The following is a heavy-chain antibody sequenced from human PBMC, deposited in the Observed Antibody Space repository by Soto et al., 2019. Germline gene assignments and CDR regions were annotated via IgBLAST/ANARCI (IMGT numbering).Heavy chain of an antibody. CDR2: ILVDGRT. CDR1: KFISSTYA. D-gene: IGHD2-8*02. CDR3: AKATATGGGAFDI. V-gene: IGHV3-23*01. J-gene: IGHJ3*02. Sequence: SGGSLRLSXAASKFISSTYAMHRVRQAPGKGLEWVSTILVDGRTFYVDSVKGRFTISRDTSQNTVYLQMNSLTAGDTALYYCAKATATGGGAFDICGQGTMVTVSS.